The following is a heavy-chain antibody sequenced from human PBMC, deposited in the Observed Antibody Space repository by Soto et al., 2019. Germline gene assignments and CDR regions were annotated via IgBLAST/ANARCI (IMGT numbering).Heavy chain of an antibody. Sequence: ETLSLTCTVSGGSVSSGSYYWSWIRQPPGKGLEWIGYIYYSGSTNYNPSLKSRVTISVDTSKNQFSLKLSSVTAADTAVYYCARSVGGMDVWGQGTTVTVSS. V-gene: IGHV4-61*01. CDR1: GGSVSSGSYY. CDR2: IYYSGST. J-gene: IGHJ6*02. CDR3: ARSVGGMDV.